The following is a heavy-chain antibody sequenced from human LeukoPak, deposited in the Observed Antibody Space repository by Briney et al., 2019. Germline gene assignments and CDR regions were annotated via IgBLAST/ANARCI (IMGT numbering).Heavy chain of an antibody. CDR3: ARVEVRGVIISDYYYGMDV. V-gene: IGHV3-7*03. CDR2: IKQDGSEK. CDR1: GFTFSSYW. D-gene: IGHD3-10*01. Sequence: PGGSLRLSCAASGFTFSSYWRSWVRQAPGKGLEWVANIKQDGSEKYYVDSVKGRFTISRDNAKSSLYLQMNSLRAEDTAVYYCARVEVRGVIISDYYYGMDVWGKGTTVTVSS. J-gene: IGHJ6*04.